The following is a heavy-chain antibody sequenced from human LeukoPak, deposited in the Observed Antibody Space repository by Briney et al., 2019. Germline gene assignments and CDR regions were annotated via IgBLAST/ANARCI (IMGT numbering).Heavy chain of an antibody. CDR1: GFTFSSYA. J-gene: IGHJ4*02. D-gene: IGHD6-19*01. Sequence: GGSLRLSCAASGFTFSSYAMSWVRQAPGKGLEWASAISGSGGSTYYADSVKGRFTISRDNSKNTLYLQMNSLRAEDTAVYYCAKSSGYSSGWFDYWGQGTLVTVSS. CDR2: ISGSGGST. CDR3: AKSSGYSSGWFDY. V-gene: IGHV3-23*01.